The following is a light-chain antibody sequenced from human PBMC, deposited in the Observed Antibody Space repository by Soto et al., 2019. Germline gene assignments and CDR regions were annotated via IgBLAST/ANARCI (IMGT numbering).Light chain of an antibody. CDR3: QQRSNWPIT. J-gene: IGKJ5*01. CDR2: DTS. CDR1: QSVSSY. V-gene: IGKV3-11*01. Sequence: EIVLTQSPATLSLSPGERATLSCRASQSVSSYLAWYQQKPGQAPRLLIYDTSNRATGIPARFSGSGSGTDFTLTISSLDTEDFAVYYWQQRSNWPITFGQGTRLEIK.